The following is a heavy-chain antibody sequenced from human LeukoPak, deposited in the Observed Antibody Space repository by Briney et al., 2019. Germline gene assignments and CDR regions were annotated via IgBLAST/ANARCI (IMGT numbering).Heavy chain of an antibody. V-gene: IGHV1-69*06. CDR1: GGTFSSCA. D-gene: IGHD1-14*01. Sequence: ASVKVSCEASGGTFSSCAISWVRQAPGQGLEWMGGIIPIFGTANYAQKFQGRVTITADKSTSTAYMELSSLRSEDTAVYYCASTCRNQNWFDPWGQGTLVTVSS. J-gene: IGHJ5*02. CDR3: ASTCRNQNWFDP. CDR2: IIPIFGTA.